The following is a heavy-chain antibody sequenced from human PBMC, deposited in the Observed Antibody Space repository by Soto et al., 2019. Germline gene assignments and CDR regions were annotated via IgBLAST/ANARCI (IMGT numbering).Heavy chain of an antibody. V-gene: IGHV1-8*01. CDR2: MNPNSGNT. Sequence: GASVKVSCKASGYTFTSYDVNWVRQATGQGLEWMGWMNPNSGNTGYAQKFQGRVTMTRDRSTSTAYMELRSLRSDDTAVYYCARALDSSGYYYLDQIDYWGQGTLVTVS. CDR3: ARALDSSGYYYLDQIDY. D-gene: IGHD3-22*01. J-gene: IGHJ4*02. CDR1: GYTFTSYD.